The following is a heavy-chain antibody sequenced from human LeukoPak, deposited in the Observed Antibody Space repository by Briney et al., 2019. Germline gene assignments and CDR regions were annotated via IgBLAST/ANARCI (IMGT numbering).Heavy chain of an antibody. J-gene: IGHJ5*02. Sequence: PGGSLRLXCAASGFTFSSYSMNWVRQAPGKGLESVSSISSSSSYIYYADSVKGRFTISRDNAKNSLYLQMNSLRAEDTAVYYCARARRITMISGFDPWGQGTLVTVSS. V-gene: IGHV3-21*01. CDR2: ISSSSSYI. CDR3: ARARRITMISGFDP. CDR1: GFTFSSYS. D-gene: IGHD3-22*01.